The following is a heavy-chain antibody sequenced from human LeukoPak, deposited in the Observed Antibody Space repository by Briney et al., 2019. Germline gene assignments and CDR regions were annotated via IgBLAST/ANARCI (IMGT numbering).Heavy chain of an antibody. V-gene: IGHV3-30-3*01. CDR1: GYTLTELS. J-gene: IGHJ1*01. CDR2: ISYDGSNK. CDR3: ARDVVVPAAIREAEYFQH. D-gene: IGHD2-2*02. Sequence: SCKVSGYTLTELSMHWVRQAPGKGLEWVAVISYDGSNKYYADSVKGRFTISRDNSKNTLYLQMNSLRAEDTAVYYCARDVVVPAAIREAEYFQHWGQGTLVTVSS.